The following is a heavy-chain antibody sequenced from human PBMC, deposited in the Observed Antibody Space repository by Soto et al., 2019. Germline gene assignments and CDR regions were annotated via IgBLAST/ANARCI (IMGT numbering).Heavy chain of an antibody. J-gene: IGHJ6*02. Sequence: SEPLSPAYTASGASIILSSWTWIRNSPGYVLECIGYFYNTVSTIYNPSLKSRVTLSVDTSKNQFSLKMNSVTVVDTAVYYCARDLWGYPGVDCYPLDVWGQGT. CDR2: FYNTVST. D-gene: IGHD2-21*02. V-gene: IGHV4-59*01. CDR1: GASIILSS. CDR3: ARDLWGYPGVDCYPLDV.